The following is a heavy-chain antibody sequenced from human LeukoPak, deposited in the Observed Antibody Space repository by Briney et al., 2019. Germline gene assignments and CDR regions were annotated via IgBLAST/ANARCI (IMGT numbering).Heavy chain of an antibody. J-gene: IGHJ6*03. Sequence: GGSLRLSCAASGFTFDDYAMHWVRQAPGKGLEWVSGISWNSGSIGYADSVKGRFTISRDNAKNSLYLQMNSLRAEDTALYYCAKDQGYGSGSYTAYYYYMDVWGKGTTVTVSS. CDR3: AKDQGYGSGSYTAYYYYMDV. D-gene: IGHD3-10*01. CDR1: GFTFDDYA. CDR2: ISWNSGSI. V-gene: IGHV3-9*01.